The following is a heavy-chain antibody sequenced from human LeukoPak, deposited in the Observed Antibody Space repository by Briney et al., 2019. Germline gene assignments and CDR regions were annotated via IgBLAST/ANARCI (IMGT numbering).Heavy chain of an antibody. Sequence: GGSLRLSCAASGFTFSSYGMHWVRQAPGKGLEWVAFIRYDGSNKYYADSVKGRFTISRDNSKNTLYLQMNSLRAEDTAVYYCARRAVDNSYYYYMDVWGKGTTVTVSS. CDR1: GFTFSSYG. CDR3: ARRAVDNSYYYYMDV. D-gene: IGHD6-19*01. J-gene: IGHJ6*03. V-gene: IGHV3-30*02. CDR2: IRYDGSNK.